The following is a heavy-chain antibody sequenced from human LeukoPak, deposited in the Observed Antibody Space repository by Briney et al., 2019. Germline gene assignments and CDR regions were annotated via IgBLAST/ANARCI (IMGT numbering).Heavy chain of an antibody. CDR2: INPVSGGT. J-gene: IGHJ4*02. CDR3: ARANFLSCSSTSCLFDY. Sequence: GASVKVSCKASEWTFTDYYLHLVRQAPGQGFEWMGWINPVSGGTNYVQKFQGRVTMTRDTSISTAYMELSRLRSDDTAVYYCARANFLSCSSTSCLFDYWGQGTLVTVSS. CDR1: EWTFTDYY. D-gene: IGHD2-2*01. V-gene: IGHV1-2*02.